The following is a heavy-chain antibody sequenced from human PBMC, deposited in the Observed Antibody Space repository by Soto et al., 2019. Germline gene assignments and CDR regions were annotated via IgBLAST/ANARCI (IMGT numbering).Heavy chain of an antibody. J-gene: IGHJ6*02. V-gene: IGHV3-30-3*01. CDR2: ISYDGSNK. CDR3: ASGTGYCSGGSCYYYGMDV. Sequence: GGSLRLSCAASGFTFSSYAMRWVRQAPGKGLEWVAVISYDGSNKYYADSVKGRFTISRDNSKNTLYLQMNSLRAEDTAVYYCASGTGYCSGGSCYYYGMDVWGQGTTVTVSS. D-gene: IGHD2-15*01. CDR1: GFTFSSYA.